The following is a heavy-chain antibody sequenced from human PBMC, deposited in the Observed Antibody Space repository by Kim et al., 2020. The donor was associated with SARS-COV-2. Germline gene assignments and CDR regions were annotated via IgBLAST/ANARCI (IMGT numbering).Heavy chain of an antibody. CDR1: GGTFSSYA. V-gene: IGHV1-69*13. J-gene: IGHJ5*02. Sequence: SVKVSCKASGGTFSSYAISWVRQAPGQGLEWMGGIIPIFGTANYAQKFQGRVTITADESTSTAYMELSSLRSEDTAVYYCARGYYDYVWGSYRPGWFDPWGQRTLVTVSS. D-gene: IGHD3-16*02. CDR3: ARGYYDYVWGSYRPGWFDP. CDR2: IIPIFGTA.